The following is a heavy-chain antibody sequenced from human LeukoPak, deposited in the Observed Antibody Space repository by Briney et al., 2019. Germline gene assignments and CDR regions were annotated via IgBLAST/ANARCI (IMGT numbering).Heavy chain of an antibody. CDR1: GGSISSTSYY. J-gene: IGHJ6*03. V-gene: IGHV4-39*07. Sequence: SETLSLTCTVSGGSISSTSYYWGWIRQPPGKGLEWIGSIYYSGSTYYNPSLKSRVTISVDTSKNQFSVKLSSVTAADAAVYYCGRVVYHYYYYMDVWGKGTTVTVSS. CDR3: GRVVYHYYYYMDV. CDR2: IYYSGST.